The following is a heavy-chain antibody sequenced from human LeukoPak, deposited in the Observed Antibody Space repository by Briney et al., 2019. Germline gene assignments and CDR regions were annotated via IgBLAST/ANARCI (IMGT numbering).Heavy chain of an antibody. J-gene: IGHJ3*02. CDR1: GFTFDDYA. CDR3: AKDMTRYCSSTSCNDAFDI. Sequence: GGSLRLSCAASGFTFDDYAMHWVRQAPGKGLEWVSGISWNSDSIGYADSVKGRFTISRDNAKNSLYLQMNSLRAEDTALYYCAKDMTRYCSSTSCNDAFDIWAKGQWSPSLQ. D-gene: IGHD2-2*01. V-gene: IGHV3-9*01. CDR2: ISWNSDSI.